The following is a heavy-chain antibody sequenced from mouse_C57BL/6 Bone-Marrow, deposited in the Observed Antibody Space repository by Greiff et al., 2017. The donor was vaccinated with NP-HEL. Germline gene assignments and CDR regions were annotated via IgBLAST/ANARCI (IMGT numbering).Heavy chain of an antibody. V-gene: IGHV14-4*01. CDR1: GFNIKDDY. J-gene: IGHJ1*03. CDR2: IDPENGDT. CDR3: TTGSYYYGSSYDWYFDV. Sequence: EVNVVESGAELVRPGASVKLSCTASGFNIKDDYMHWVKQRPEQGLEWIGWIDPENGDTEYASKFQGKATITADTYSNTAYLQLSSLTSEDTAVYYCTTGSYYYGSSYDWYFDVWGTGTTVTVSS. D-gene: IGHD1-1*01.